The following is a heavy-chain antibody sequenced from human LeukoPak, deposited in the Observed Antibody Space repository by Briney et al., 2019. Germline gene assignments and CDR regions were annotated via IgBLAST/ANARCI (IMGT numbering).Heavy chain of an antibody. J-gene: IGHJ4*02. CDR2: ISYSGNT. CDR3: ARAGDYGSGSYHYFDY. D-gene: IGHD3-10*01. CDR1: GGSITSGGYF. V-gene: IGHV4-31*03. Sequence: SQTLSLTCTVSGGSITSGGYFWSWIRQHPGKGLEWIGYISYSGNTYYNPSLKSRLTISVDTSKNQFSLKLSSVTAADTAVYYCARAGDYGSGSYHYFDYWGQGTLVTVSS.